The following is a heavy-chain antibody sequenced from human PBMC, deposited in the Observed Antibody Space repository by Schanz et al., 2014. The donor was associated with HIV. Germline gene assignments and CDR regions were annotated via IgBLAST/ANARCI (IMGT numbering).Heavy chain of an antibody. J-gene: IGHJ4*02. V-gene: IGHV3-33*01. CDR1: GFTFSSYG. CDR2: IRYDGTKK. D-gene: IGHD1-26*01. Sequence: QVQLVESGGGVVQPGRSLRLSCEASGFTFSSYGMHWVRQAPGKGREWGEVIRYDGTKKYYADSVKGRFTISRDNSKNTLYLQTNSLRAEDTAVYYCARDLRGDNYYVSDSWGQGTLVTVSS. CDR3: ARDLRGDNYYVSDS.